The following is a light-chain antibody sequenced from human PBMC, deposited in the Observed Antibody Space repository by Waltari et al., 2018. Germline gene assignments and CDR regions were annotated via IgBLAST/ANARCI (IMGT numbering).Light chain of an antibody. CDR2: GAS. Sequence: EMVMTQSPATLSLSPGEGATLSCRASQTVSSNLTWYQQKPGQASRLLIYGASTRATGIPARFSGSGSGTDFTLTISSLQSEDFAVYYCQQYNNWPFTFGQGTRLEIK. CDR3: QQYNNWPFT. CDR1: QTVSSN. J-gene: IGKJ5*01. V-gene: IGKV3-15*01.